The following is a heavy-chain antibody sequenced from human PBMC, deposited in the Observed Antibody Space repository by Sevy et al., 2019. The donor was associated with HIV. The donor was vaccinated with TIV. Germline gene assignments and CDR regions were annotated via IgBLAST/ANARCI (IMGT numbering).Heavy chain of an antibody. CDR2: VHHSGST. D-gene: IGHD3-16*01. Sequence: PSETLSLTCAVSNYSISSGYYWGWIRQFPGKGLEWIASVHHSGSTYYNPSLKSRVSISVDRSKNQFSLKLNSVTAADTAVYYCARRDLGIDVWGKGTTVTVSS. V-gene: IGHV4-38-2*01. CDR1: NYSISSGYY. J-gene: IGHJ6*03. CDR3: ARRDLGIDV.